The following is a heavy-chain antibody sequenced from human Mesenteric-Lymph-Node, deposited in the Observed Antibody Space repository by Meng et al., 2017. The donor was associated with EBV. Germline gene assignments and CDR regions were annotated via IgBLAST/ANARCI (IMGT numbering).Heavy chain of an antibody. CDR1: GYSFSNYW. Sequence: GAGGQNAGESLKISCKGSGYSFSNYWIAWVRQMPGKGLEWMAIIYPGDSDTRYNPSFQGQVRISADKSISTAYLQWSSLKASDTAMYYCARSRYDILTGYNSNWFDPWGQGTLVTVSS. CDR3: ARSRYDILTGYNSNWFDP. D-gene: IGHD3-9*01. CDR2: IYPGDSDT. J-gene: IGHJ5*02. V-gene: IGHV5-51*01.